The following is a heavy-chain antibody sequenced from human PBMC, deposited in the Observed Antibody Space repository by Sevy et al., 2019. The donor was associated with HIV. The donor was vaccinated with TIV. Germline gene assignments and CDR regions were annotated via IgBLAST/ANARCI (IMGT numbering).Heavy chain of an antibody. CDR3: ARNDAVAGPDYCDC. Sequence: GGSLRLSCAASGFTFSNYYMSWIRQAPGKGPEWVSYISSSSRYTNYADSVKGRFTISRDNAKNSLYLQMNSLRAEDTAVYYCARNDAVAGPDYCDCWGQGTLVTVSS. D-gene: IGHD6-13*01. J-gene: IGHJ4*02. V-gene: IGHV3-11*06. CDR2: ISSSSRYT. CDR1: GFTFSNYY.